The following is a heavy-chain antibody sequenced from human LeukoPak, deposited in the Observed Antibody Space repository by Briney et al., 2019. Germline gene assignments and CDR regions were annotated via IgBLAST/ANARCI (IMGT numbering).Heavy chain of an antibody. V-gene: IGHV3-33*01. Sequence: GGSLRLSCAASGFTFSSYGMHWVPQAPGKGLEWVAVIWYDGSNKYYADSVKGRFTIPRDNSKNTLYLQMNNLRAEDTAVYYCARAAEGWFDPWGQGTLVTVSS. CDR3: ARAAEGWFDP. CDR1: GFTFSSYG. CDR2: IWYDGSNK. J-gene: IGHJ5*02.